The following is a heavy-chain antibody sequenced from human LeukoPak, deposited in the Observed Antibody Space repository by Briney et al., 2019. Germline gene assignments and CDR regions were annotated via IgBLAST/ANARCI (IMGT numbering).Heavy chain of an antibody. D-gene: IGHD6-13*01. Sequence: SVKVSCKASGGTFSSYAISWVRQAPGQGLEWMGRIIPIFGTANYAQKFQGRVTITTDESTSTAYMELSSLRSEDTAVYNCARDGAKSYSSSWYWFDPWGQGTLVTVSS. V-gene: IGHV1-69*05. CDR1: GGTFSSYA. CDR2: IIPIFGTA. CDR3: ARDGAKSYSSSWYWFDP. J-gene: IGHJ5*02.